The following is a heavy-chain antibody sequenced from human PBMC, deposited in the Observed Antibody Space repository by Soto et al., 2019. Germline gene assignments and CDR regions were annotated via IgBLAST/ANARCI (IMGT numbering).Heavy chain of an antibody. J-gene: IGHJ4*02. V-gene: IGHV3-23*01. CDR2: LTPGGETT. CDR3: AKSRIADYYFDY. Sequence: VRLSCAASGFTFSSYAMTWVRQAPGEGLEWVSALTPGGETTYYVDSVKGRFTISRDNAKNTLYLQMNSLRAEDTAVYYCAKSRIADYYFDYWGQGTLVTVSS. D-gene: IGHD6-13*01. CDR1: GFTFSSYA.